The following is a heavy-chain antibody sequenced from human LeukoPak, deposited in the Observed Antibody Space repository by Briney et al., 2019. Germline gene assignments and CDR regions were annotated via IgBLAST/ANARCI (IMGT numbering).Heavy chain of an antibody. CDR1: GFTFSSYA. V-gene: IGHV3-23*01. CDR2: ISGSGDST. D-gene: IGHD3-3*01. Sequence: PGGSLRLSCAASGFTFSSYAMSWVRQAPGKGLEGVSGISGSGDSTYYADSVKGRFTISRDNSKNTLYLQMNSLRAEDTAVYYCARASGYYTYFDYWGQGTLVTVSS. CDR3: ARASGYYTYFDY. J-gene: IGHJ4*02.